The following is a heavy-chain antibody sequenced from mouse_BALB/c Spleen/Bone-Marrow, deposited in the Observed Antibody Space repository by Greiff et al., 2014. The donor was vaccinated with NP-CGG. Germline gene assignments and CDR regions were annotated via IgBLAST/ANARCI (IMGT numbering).Heavy chain of an antibody. CDR2: IDPANGNT. D-gene: IGHD2-3*01. CDR1: GFNIKDTY. CDR3: ARSLYDGYFSWFAY. Sequence: EVQGVESXAELVKPGASVKLSCTASGFNIKDTYMHWVKQRPEQGLEWIGRIDPANGNTKYDPKFQGKATITADTSSNTAYLQLSSLTSEDTAVYYCARSLYDGYFSWFAYWGQGTLVTVSA. J-gene: IGHJ3*01. V-gene: IGHV14-3*02.